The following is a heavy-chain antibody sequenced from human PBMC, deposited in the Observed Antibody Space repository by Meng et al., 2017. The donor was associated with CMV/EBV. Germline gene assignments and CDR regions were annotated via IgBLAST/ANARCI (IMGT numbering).Heavy chain of an antibody. CDR1: GYTFTSYD. J-gene: IGHJ6*02. V-gene: IGHV1-8*01. Sequence: ASVKVSCKASGYTFTSYDINWVRQATGQGLEWMGWMNPNSGNTGYAQKFQGRVTMTRNTSISTAYMELSSLRSEDTAVYYCARGRVSDCSSTSCYRGAHYYYYGMDVWDQGTTVTVSS. D-gene: IGHD2-2*01. CDR3: ARGRVSDCSSTSCYRGAHYYYYGMDV. CDR2: MNPNSGNT.